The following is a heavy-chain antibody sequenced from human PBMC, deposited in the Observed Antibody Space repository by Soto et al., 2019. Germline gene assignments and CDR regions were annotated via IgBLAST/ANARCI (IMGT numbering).Heavy chain of an antibody. CDR2: ISSNSDYK. J-gene: IGHJ4*02. Sequence: QVQLVESGGGLVKPGGCLRLYCAASGLTFSDYYMRCIRQAPGKGREWISYISSNSDYKNHADSVRGRFTISRDNAKNSLYLQMNGLRAEDTAVYYCARATGYYHTSGSDSWGQGTLVTVSS. V-gene: IGHV3-11*06. CDR3: ARATGYYHTSGSDS. CDR1: GLTFSDYY. D-gene: IGHD3-22*01.